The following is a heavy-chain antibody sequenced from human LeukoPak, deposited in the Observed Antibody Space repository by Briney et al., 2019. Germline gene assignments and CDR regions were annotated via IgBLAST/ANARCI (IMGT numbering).Heavy chain of an antibody. CDR2: INPNSGGT. Sequence: ASVKVSCKASGYTFTGYYMHWVRQAPGQGLEWMGWINPNSGGTNYAQKFQGRVTMTRDTSISTAYMELSRLRSDDTAVYFCARDDKSSYNFDYWGQGTLATVSS. D-gene: IGHD5-24*01. V-gene: IGHV1-2*02. CDR3: ARDDKSSYNFDY. J-gene: IGHJ4*02. CDR1: GYTFTGYY.